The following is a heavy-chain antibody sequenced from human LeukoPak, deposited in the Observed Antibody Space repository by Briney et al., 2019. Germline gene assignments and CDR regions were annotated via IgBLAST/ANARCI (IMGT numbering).Heavy chain of an antibody. V-gene: IGHV1-69*13. CDR3: ARDSSTTVTTSGWFDP. D-gene: IGHD4-17*01. J-gene: IGHJ5*02. CDR1: GGTFSSYA. CDR2: IIPIFGTA. Sequence: GASVKVSCKASGGTFSSYAISWVRHAPGQGLEWMGGIIPIFGTANYAQKFQGRVTITADESTSTAYMELSSLRSEDTAVYYCARDSSTTVTTSGWFDPWGQGTLVTVSS.